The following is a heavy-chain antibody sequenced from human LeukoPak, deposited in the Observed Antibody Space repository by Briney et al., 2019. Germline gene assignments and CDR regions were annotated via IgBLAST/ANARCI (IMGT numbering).Heavy chain of an antibody. Sequence: SETLSLTCTVSGGSISSYYWSWIRQPPGKGLEWIGYIYYSGSTNYTPSVKRRVTISLDTSNNQFALKLSSVTAADTAVYYCASAEFMFGYQVTRAGAFDIWGQGTMVTVSS. D-gene: IGHD3-10*02. CDR2: IYYSGST. CDR3: ASAEFMFGYQVTRAGAFDI. CDR1: GGSISSYY. V-gene: IGHV4-59*01. J-gene: IGHJ3*02.